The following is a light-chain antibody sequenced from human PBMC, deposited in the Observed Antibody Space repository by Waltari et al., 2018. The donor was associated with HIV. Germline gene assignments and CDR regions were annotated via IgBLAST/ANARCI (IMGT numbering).Light chain of an antibody. CDR3: QQYYSNSYT. V-gene: IGKV4-1*01. CDR2: WAS. CDR1: QSVLYSSNNKNY. J-gene: IGKJ2*01. Sequence: DIVMTQSPESLAVSLGERATINCKSSQSVLYSSNNKNYLAWYQQKPGQPPKLIIYWASTRESVVPDRFSGSGSGTDFTLTISSLQTEDVAVYYCQQYYSNSYTFGQGTKLEIK.